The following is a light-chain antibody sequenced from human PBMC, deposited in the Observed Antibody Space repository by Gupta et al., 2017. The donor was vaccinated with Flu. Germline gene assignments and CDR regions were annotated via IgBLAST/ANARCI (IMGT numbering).Light chain of an antibody. CDR1: SSNIGNTY. Sequence: SVLTQPPSLSAAPGQSVTISCSGSSSNIGNTYVSWYQQLPGTAPKLLIYENNKRPSGIPERFSGSKSGTSAALGITGLQTGDEADYYCGTWDVSLSTDVFGTGTKVTVL. CDR3: GTWDVSLSTDV. CDR2: ENN. J-gene: IGLJ1*01. V-gene: IGLV1-51*02.